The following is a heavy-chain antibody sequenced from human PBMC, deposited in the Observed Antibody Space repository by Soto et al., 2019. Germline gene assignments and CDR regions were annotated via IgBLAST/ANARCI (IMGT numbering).Heavy chain of an antibody. Sequence: SETLSLTCTVSGGSISSYYWSWIRQPPGKGLEWIGYIYYSGSTNYNPSLKSRFTISVDTSKNQFSLKLSSVTAADTAVYYCARIIAVAGSYYFDYWGQGTLVTVSS. CDR1: GGSISSYY. CDR2: IYYSGST. D-gene: IGHD6-19*01. V-gene: IGHV4-59*08. CDR3: ARIIAVAGSYYFDY. J-gene: IGHJ4*02.